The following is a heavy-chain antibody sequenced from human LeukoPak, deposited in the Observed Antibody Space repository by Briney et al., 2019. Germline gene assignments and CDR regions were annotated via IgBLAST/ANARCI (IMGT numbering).Heavy chain of an antibody. CDR1: GASISSNY. Sequence: KPSETLSLTCTVSGASISSNYWSWIRQPPGKGLEWIGYIYSSGSTNSNPSLKSRVTMSVDTSKNQFSLKMSSVTAADTAVYYCAKSVGAAPFEYWGQGTLVTVSS. J-gene: IGHJ4*02. D-gene: IGHD1-26*01. V-gene: IGHV4-59*08. CDR3: AKSVGAAPFEY. CDR2: IYSSGST.